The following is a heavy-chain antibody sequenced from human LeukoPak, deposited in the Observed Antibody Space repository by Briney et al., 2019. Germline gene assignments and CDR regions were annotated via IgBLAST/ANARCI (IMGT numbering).Heavy chain of an antibody. CDR2: IFDSGTT. V-gene: IGHV4-31*03. J-gene: IGHJ5*02. Sequence: SQTLSLTCTVSGGSISSGGYCWSWLRQHPGKGLEWIGFIFDSGTTHHNPSLKSRDTISVDTSKNQFSLKLSSVTAADTAVYYCAKYSSGWVSSWGQGTLVTVSS. D-gene: IGHD6-19*01. CDR3: AKYSSGWVSS. CDR1: GGSISSGGYC.